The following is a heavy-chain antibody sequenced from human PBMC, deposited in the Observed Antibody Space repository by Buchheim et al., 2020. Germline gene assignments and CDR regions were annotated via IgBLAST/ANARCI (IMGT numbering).Heavy chain of an antibody. CDR3: ARDPSFTLDRKTYGMDV. V-gene: IGHV4-61*02. CDR1: GGSISSGSYY. D-gene: IGHD1-1*01. CDR2: IYTSGST. Sequence: QVQLQESGPGLVKPSQTLSLTCTVSGGSISSGSYYWSWIRQPAGKGLEWIGRIYTSGSTNYNPSLKSRVTISVDTSKNPFSLKLSSVTAADTAVYYCARDPSFTLDRKTYGMDVWGQGTT. J-gene: IGHJ6*02.